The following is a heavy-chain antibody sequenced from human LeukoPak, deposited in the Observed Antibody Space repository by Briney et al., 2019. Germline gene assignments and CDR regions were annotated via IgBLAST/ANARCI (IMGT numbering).Heavy chain of an antibody. CDR3: ATAEWVYFYSDS. J-gene: IGHJ4*02. V-gene: IGHV4-31*03. D-gene: IGHD2-8*01. CDR2: TSYSGGT. CDR1: GVSVSRGGYY. Sequence: SETLSLTCTVSGVSVSRGGYYWSWSRQHSGKGLEWIGYTSYSGGTYYNPSLMSRITMSVDRSQNQFSLKMRDVTAADTAVYFYATAEWVYFYSDSWGQGALVAVSS.